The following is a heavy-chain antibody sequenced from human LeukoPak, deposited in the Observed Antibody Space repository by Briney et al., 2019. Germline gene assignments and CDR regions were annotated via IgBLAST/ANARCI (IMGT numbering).Heavy chain of an antibody. D-gene: IGHD3-22*01. Sequence: SVKVSCKASGGTFSRYALTWVRQAPGQGLEWMGRIIPILGIANYAQKFQGRVTITADTSTTTAYMELSSLRSEDTAVYYCATWDDYNDGSDYYSAFDIWGQGTMVTVSS. V-gene: IGHV1-69*04. CDR3: ATWDDYNDGSDYYSAFDI. CDR1: GGTFSRYA. J-gene: IGHJ3*02. CDR2: IIPILGIA.